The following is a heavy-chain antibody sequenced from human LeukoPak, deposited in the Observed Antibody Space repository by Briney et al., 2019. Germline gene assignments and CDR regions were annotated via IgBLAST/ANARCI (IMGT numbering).Heavy chain of an antibody. Sequence: PSETLSLTCTVSGGSISSYYWSWIRQPAGKGLEWIGRIYTSGSTNYNPSLKSRVTMSVDTSKNQFSLKLSSVTAADTAVYYCARLKKDDYVWGSYRQTLYYFDYWGQGTLVTVSS. J-gene: IGHJ4*02. CDR1: GGSISSYY. D-gene: IGHD3-16*02. V-gene: IGHV4-4*07. CDR3: ARLKKDDYVWGSYRQTLYYFDY. CDR2: IYTSGST.